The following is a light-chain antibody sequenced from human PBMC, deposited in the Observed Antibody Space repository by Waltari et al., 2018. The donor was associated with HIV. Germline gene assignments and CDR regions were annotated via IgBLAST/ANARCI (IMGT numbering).Light chain of an antibody. J-gene: IGKJ1*01. Sequence: DIQMTQSPSTLSASVGDRVTITCRASQSISSWLAWYQQKPGKAPKLLIYKASSLESGVPSRFSGSGSGTEFTLTISSLQPDDFATYYCQQYNSYPETFGQGTKVEIK. V-gene: IGKV1-5*03. CDR2: KAS. CDR1: QSISSW. CDR3: QQYNSYPET.